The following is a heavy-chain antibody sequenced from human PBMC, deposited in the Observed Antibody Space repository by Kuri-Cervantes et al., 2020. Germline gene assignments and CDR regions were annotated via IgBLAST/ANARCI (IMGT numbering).Heavy chain of an antibody. D-gene: IGHD3-16*01. CDR1: GFTFSSYW. Sequence: GESLKISCAASGFTFSSYWVNWVRQAPGKGLEWVANIKQDGTEKYYVDSVKGRFTISRDNSKNTLYLQMNSLRAEDTAVYYCARGIMITFGGVKAHYYGMDVWGQGTTVTVSS. CDR3: ARGIMITFGGVKAHYYGMDV. CDR2: IKQDGTEK. V-gene: IGHV3-7*01. J-gene: IGHJ6*02.